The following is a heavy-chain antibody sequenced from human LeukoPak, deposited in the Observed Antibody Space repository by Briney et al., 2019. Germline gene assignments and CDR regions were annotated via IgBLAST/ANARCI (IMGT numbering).Heavy chain of an antibody. D-gene: IGHD6-6*01. CDR1: GFTFSSYA. CDR3: TTDRGITARPIFDS. Sequence: PGGSLRLSCAASGFTFSSYAMSWVRQAPGKGLEGVSAISGSGGSTYYADSVKGRFTISRDNSKNTLYLQMNSLRAEDTAVYYCTTDRGITARPIFDSWGQGTLLTVST. CDR2: ISGSGGST. J-gene: IGHJ4*02. V-gene: IGHV3-23*01.